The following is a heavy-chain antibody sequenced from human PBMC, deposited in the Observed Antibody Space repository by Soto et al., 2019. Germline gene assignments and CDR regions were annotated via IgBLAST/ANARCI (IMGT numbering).Heavy chain of an antibody. CDR3: AIVSGCFDKLSLHDF. CDR2: IYNGGST. CDR1: RDSDSGVGFH. Sequence: SGNLYLTCTVSRDSDSGVGFHLAWLRRPPGKGLEWIGYIYNGGSTYYRPSLESRMHMSLDATRNHYSLRLTSVTAADTAVYFCAIVSGCFDKLSLHDFRGQRSLVIGSA. J-gene: IGHJ4*02. V-gene: IGHV4-30-4*01. D-gene: IGHD2-15*01.